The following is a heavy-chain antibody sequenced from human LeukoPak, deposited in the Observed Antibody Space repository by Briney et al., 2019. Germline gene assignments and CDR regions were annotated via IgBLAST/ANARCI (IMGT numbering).Heavy chain of an antibody. J-gene: IGHJ6*03. CDR2: IYYSGST. D-gene: IGHD5-18*01. Sequence: SETLSLTCTVSGGSISSSSYYWGWIRQPPGKGLEWIGSIYYSGSTYYNPSLKSRVTISVDTSKNQFSLKLSSVTAADTAVYYCAKDGRAMESKKYYYYMDVWGKGTTVTISS. CDR3: AKDGRAMESKKYYYYMDV. CDR1: GGSISSSSYY. V-gene: IGHV4-39*07.